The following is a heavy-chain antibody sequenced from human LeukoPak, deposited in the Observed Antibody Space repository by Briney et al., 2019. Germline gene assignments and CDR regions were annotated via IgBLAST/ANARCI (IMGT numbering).Heavy chain of an antibody. J-gene: IGHJ4*02. V-gene: IGHV3-66*01. CDR2: IYSGGST. CDR3: ARWSQLRYYFDY. D-gene: IGHD2-2*01. CDR1: GFTVSSNY. Sequence: GGSLRLSCAASGFTVSSNYMSWVRQAPGKGLEWVSVIYSGGSTYYADSVKGRFTISRDNSKNTLYLQMNSLRAEDTAVYYCARWSQLRYYFDYWGQGTLVTVSS.